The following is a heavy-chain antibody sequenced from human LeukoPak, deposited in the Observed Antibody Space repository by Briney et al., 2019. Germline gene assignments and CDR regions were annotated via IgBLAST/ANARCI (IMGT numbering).Heavy chain of an antibody. CDR2: INWNGDNT. V-gene: IGHV3-20*04. CDR1: GFTFDDYG. D-gene: IGHD4-11*01. Sequence: PGGSLRLSCAASGFTFDDYGMSWVRQAPGKGLEWVSNINWNGDNTDYADSVKGRFTISRDNAKTSLYLQMNSLRAEDTALYYCARDLGDYPLDYWRQGTLVTVSS. CDR3: ARDLGDYPLDY. J-gene: IGHJ4*02.